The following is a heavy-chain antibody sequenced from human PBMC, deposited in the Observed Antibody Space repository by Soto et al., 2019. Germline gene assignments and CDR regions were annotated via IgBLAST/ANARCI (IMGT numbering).Heavy chain of an antibody. V-gene: IGHV3-21*01. CDR1: GFTFSSYS. J-gene: IGHJ4*02. CDR3: ARDGYDILTGYYSGSDY. Sequence: LRLSCAASGFTFSSYSMNWVRQAPGKGLEWVSSISSSSSYIYYADSVKGRFTISRDNAKNSLYLQMNSLRAEDTAVYYCARDGYDILTGYYSGSDYWGQGTLVTVSS. D-gene: IGHD3-9*01. CDR2: ISSSSSYI.